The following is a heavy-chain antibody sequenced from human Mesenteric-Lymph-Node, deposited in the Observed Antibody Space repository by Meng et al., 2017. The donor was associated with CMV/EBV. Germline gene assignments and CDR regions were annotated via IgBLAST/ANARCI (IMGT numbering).Heavy chain of an antibody. V-gene: IGHV3-15*01. CDR2: IKSESDGGTT. Sequence: GESLKISCAASGFTFNKAWMHWVRQAPGKGLEWVGLIKSESDGGTTDFAAPVKGRFTIARDDSKNTLYLQMNSLKTEDTAVYYCATNPFYGDLFYWGQGNLVTVSS. CDR3: ATNPFYGDLFY. D-gene: IGHD4-17*01. J-gene: IGHJ4*02. CDR1: GFTFNKAW.